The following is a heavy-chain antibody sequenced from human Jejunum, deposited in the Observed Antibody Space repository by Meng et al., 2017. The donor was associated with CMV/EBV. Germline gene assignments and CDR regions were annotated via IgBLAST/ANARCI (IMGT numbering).Heavy chain of an antibody. V-gene: IGHV4-4*07. D-gene: IGHD5-12*01. J-gene: IGHJ4*02. CDR1: GGSLSTYY. Sequence: QLRELGLGLVKPSENFSPTCNFSGGSLSTYYWPWIRQPAGKGLEWIGRIYTSGSTHYTPSLKSRVTMSVDTSKNQFSLKLSSVTAADTAVYYCARENSGYDYWGQGTLVTVSS. CDR3: ARENSGYDY. CDR2: IYTSGST.